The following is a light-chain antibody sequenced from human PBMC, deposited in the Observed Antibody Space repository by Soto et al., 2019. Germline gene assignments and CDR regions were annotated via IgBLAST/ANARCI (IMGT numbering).Light chain of an antibody. CDR3: QRYYNAPFT. V-gene: IGKV1-27*01. CDR2: AAS. J-gene: IGKJ4*01. Sequence: DIQVTQHPSSLSASVGDRVTITCRASQGIKNYLAWYQQKPGETPKLLIYAASTLESGIPPRFSGSGSGTDFTLNINNLQPEDVATYYCQRYYNAPFTFGGGTKVELK. CDR1: QGIKNY.